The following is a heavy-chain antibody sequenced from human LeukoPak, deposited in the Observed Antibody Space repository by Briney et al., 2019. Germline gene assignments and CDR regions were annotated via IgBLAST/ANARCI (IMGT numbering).Heavy chain of an antibody. Sequence: GGSLRLSCAASGFTFSSYAMSWVRQAPGKGLEWVSGISGRGGNTYYADSVKGQFTISRDNSKNTLYLQMNSLRAEDTAVYYCAKSGIGGLRGGYFDYWGQGTLVTVSS. CDR1: GFTFSSYA. V-gene: IGHV3-23*01. D-gene: IGHD4-17*01. CDR3: AKSGIGGLRGGYFDY. CDR2: ISGRGGNT. J-gene: IGHJ4*02.